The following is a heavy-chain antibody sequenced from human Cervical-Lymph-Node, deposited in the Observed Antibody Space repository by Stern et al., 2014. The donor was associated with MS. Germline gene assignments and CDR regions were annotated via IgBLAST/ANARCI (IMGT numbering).Heavy chain of an antibody. D-gene: IGHD6-19*01. V-gene: IGHV3-30*03. CDR2: ISYDGSNK. CDR3: ATSISRYSSGWCFDY. Sequence: VQLVESGGGVVQPGRSLRLSCAASGFTFSSYGMHWVRQAPGKGLEWVAVISYDGSNKYYADSVKGRFPISRDNSKNTLYLQMNSLRAEDTAVYYCATSISRYSSGWCFDYWGQGTLVTVSS. J-gene: IGHJ4*02. CDR1: GFTFSSYG.